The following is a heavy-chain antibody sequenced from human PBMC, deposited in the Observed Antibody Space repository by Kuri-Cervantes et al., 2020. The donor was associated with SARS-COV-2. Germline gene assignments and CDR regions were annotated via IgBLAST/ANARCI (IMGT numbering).Heavy chain of an antibody. CDR3: ASEQPSRYCSSTSCYT. J-gene: IGHJ5*02. CDR1: GGSISSYY. CDR2: IYYSGST. Sequence: SETLSLTCTVSGGSISSYYWSWIRQPPGKGLEWIGYIYYSGSTNYNPSLKSRVTISVDTSKNQFSLKLSPVTAADTAVYYCASEQPSRYCSSTSCYTWGQGTLVTVSS. D-gene: IGHD2-2*02. V-gene: IGHV4-59*12.